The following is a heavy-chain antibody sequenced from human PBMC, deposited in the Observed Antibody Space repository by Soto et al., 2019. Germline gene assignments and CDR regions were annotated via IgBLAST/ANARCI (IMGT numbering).Heavy chain of an antibody. J-gene: IGHJ4*02. CDR1: GGSFSGYY. V-gene: IGHV4-34*01. CDR2: INHSGST. CDR3: TRGGDPYKTGH. Sequence: SETLSLTCAVYGGSFSGYYWSWIHQPPGKGLEWIGEINHSGSTNYNPSLKGRVTMSVDTSKNQFSLKLTSVNTADTAIYYCTRGGDPYKTGHWGQGTLVTVSS. D-gene: IGHD3-9*01.